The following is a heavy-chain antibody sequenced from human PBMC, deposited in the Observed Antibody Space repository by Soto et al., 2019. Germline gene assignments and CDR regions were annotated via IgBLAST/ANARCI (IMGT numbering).Heavy chain of an antibody. Sequence: GGSLRLSCAASGFAFSDAWINWVRQAPGKGLEWVSAISGSGGSTYYADSVKGRFTISRDNSKNTLYLQMNSLRAEDTAVYYCAKHLYYDILTGYPKNWFDPWGQGTLVTVSS. CDR3: AKHLYYDILTGYPKNWFDP. CDR2: ISGSGGST. D-gene: IGHD3-9*01. J-gene: IGHJ5*02. V-gene: IGHV3-23*01. CDR1: GFAFSDAW.